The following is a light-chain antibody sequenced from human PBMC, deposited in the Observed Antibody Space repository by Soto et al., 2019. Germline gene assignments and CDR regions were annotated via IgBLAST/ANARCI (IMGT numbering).Light chain of an antibody. CDR1: SSDIGRYNY. J-gene: IGLJ1*01. CDR3: SSYISSSTYV. CDR2: DVS. V-gene: IGLV2-14*01. Sequence: QSALTQPASVSGSPRQSITISCIGTSSDIGRYNYVSWYQQYPGKAPKFMIYDVSNRPSGVSNRFSGSKSGNTASLTISGLQAEDEADYYCSSYISSSTYVFGTGTKLTVL.